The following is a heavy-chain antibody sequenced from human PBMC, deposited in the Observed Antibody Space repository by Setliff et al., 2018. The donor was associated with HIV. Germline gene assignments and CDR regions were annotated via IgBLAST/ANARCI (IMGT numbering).Heavy chain of an antibody. CDR1: GDSINNYY. CDR2: VYSTGST. CDR3: ARVATGPESFDI. V-gene: IGHV4-59*01. D-gene: IGHD3-9*01. J-gene: IGHJ3*02. Sequence: SETLSLPCTVSGDSINNYYWSWIRQPPGKGLEWIGYVYSTGSTNSKSSLKSRVTISVDTSKNQFSLKLSSVTAADTAVYYCARVATGPESFDIWGQGTMVTVS.